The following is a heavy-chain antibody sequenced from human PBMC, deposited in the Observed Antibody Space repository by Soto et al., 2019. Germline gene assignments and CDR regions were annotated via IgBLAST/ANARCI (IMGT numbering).Heavy chain of an antibody. V-gene: IGHV1-69*08. CDR2: IIPILGIA. CDR3: ARDGENSYDDSSGYSDY. CDR1: GGTFSSYT. D-gene: IGHD3-22*01. J-gene: IGHJ4*02. Sequence: QVQLVQSGAEVKKPGSSVKVSCKASGGTFSSYTISWVRQAPGQGLEWMGRIIPILGIANYAQKFQGRVTITADKSTSTAYMELSSLRSEDTAVYYCARDGENSYDDSSGYSDYGGQGTLVIVSS.